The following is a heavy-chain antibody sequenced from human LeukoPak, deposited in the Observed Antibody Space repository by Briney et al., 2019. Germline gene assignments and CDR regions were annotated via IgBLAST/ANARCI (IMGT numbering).Heavy chain of an antibody. V-gene: IGHV3-7*01. Sequence: PGGSMRLSCAASGFTFSSYWMSWVRQAPGKGLEWVANIKQDGREKYYVDSVKGRFTITRDNAKNSLYLQMNSLRAEDTAVYYCARETHGDYMDVWGKGTTVTVSS. J-gene: IGHJ6*03. D-gene: IGHD3-10*01. CDR3: ARETHGDYMDV. CDR1: GFTFSSYW. CDR2: IKQDGREK.